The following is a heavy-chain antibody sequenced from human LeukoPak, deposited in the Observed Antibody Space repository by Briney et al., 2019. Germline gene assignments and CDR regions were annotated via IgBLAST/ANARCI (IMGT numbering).Heavy chain of an antibody. V-gene: IGHV1-24*01. J-gene: IGHJ3*02. CDR2: FDPEDGET. D-gene: IGHD3-3*01. CDR3: ATVRITIFGVVIDAFDI. CDR1: GYTLTELS. Sequence: ASVKVSCKVSGYTLTELSMHWVRQAPGKGLEWMGGFDPEDGETIYAQKFQGRVTMTEDTSTDTAYMELSSLRSEDTAVYYCATVRITIFGVVIDAFDIWGQGTMVTVSS.